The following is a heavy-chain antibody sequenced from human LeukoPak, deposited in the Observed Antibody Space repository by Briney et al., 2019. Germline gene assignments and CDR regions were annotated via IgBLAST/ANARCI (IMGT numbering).Heavy chain of an antibody. CDR3: AGDNSSSWYEDYYGMDV. V-gene: IGHV4-39*07. CDR1: GDSFSSVTDY. Sequence: SETLSLTCTVSGDSFSSVTDYWAWIRQPPGKGLEWIASGDYSGGTYYNPSLESRVAISADMSKNQFSLKLTSVTGADTAVYYCAGDNSSSWYEDYYGMDVWGQGTTVTVSS. CDR2: GDYSGGT. J-gene: IGHJ6*02. D-gene: IGHD6-13*01.